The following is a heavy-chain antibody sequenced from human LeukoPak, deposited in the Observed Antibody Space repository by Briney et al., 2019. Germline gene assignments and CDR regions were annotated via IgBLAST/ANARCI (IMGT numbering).Heavy chain of an antibody. J-gene: IGHJ4*02. D-gene: IGHD4-17*01. CDR1: GFIFNNYA. V-gene: IGHV3-9*01. CDR2: ISWNSGSI. CDR3: ARDFGGAYGDFVDY. Sequence: GGSLRLSCAGSGFIFNNYAMHWVRQPPGKGLEWVSGISWNSGSIDYADSVKGRFTISRDNAKNSLYLQMNSLRAEDTAVYYCARDFGGAYGDFVDYWGQGTLVTVSS.